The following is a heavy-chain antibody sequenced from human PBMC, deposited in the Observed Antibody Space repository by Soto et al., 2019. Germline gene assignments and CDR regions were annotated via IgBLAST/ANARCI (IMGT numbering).Heavy chain of an antibody. V-gene: IGHV4-31*03. J-gene: IGHJ4*02. CDR2: IYDSGST. CDR3: ARDKATAVFDY. Sequence: QVQLQESGPGLVKPSQTLSLTCTVSGGSISSGGYYWSWIRQHPGKGLEWIGYIYDSGSTYYNPSLKSRVTIAVDTSKNQLSLKLSSVTAADTAVYYGARDKATAVFDYWGQGTLVTVSS. D-gene: IGHD5-12*01. CDR1: GGSISSGGYY.